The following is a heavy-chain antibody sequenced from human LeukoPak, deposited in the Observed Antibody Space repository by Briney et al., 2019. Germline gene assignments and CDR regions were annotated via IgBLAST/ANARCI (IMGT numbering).Heavy chain of an antibody. V-gene: IGHV1-18*01. CDR2: ISAYNGNT. J-gene: IGHJ3*02. Sequence: ASVKVSCKASGYTFTSYGISWVRQAPGQGLEWMGWISAYNGNTNYAQKLQGRVTMTTDTSTSTAYMELRSLKSDDTAVYYCASLKNYYDSSGYLVTDASDIWGQGTMVTVSS. D-gene: IGHD3-22*01. CDR3: ASLKNYYDSSGYLVTDASDI. CDR1: GYTFTSYG.